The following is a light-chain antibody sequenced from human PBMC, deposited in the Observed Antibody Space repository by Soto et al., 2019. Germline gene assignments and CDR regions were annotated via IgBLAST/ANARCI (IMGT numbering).Light chain of an antibody. CDR3: FSSGGSPTFV. CDR1: SSNVGSYKL. CDR2: EVN. V-gene: IGLV2-23*02. Sequence: QSALTQPASVSGSPGQSITISCTGTSSNVGSYKLVSWYQQHPGKAPKLMIFEVNKRPSGVSNRFSGSKSGNTASLTISGLKFEEEADYSGFSSGGSPTFVFGTGTKRTAL. J-gene: IGLJ1*01.